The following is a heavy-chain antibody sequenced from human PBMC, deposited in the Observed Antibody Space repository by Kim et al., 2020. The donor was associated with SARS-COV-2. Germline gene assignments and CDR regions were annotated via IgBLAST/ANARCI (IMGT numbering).Heavy chain of an antibody. CDR3: ARGHLIAVATSTHFDY. CDR1: GGTFSSYA. V-gene: IGHV1-69*13. Sequence: SVKVSCKASGGTFSSYAISWVRQAPGQGLEWMGGIIPIFGTANYAQKFQGRVTITADESTSTAYMELSSLRSEDTAVYYCARGHLIAVATSTHFDYWGQGTLVTVSS. CDR2: IIPIFGTA. J-gene: IGHJ4*02. D-gene: IGHD6-19*01.